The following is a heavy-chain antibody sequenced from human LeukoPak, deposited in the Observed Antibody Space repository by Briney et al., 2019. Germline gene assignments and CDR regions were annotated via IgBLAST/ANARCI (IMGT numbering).Heavy chain of an antibody. V-gene: IGHV3-74*01. CDR1: GFTFSSYW. Sequence: QAGGSLRLSCAASGFTFSSYWMDWVRQAPGKGLVWVSGYNSDGRMTRYAEPVKGRFTISRDNAKNSVYLQMNSLRAEDTAIYHCARSLRVSAGTGPFDLWGQGSMVTVS. D-gene: IGHD6-13*01. J-gene: IGHJ3*01. CDR2: YNSDGRMT. CDR3: ARSLRVSAGTGPFDL.